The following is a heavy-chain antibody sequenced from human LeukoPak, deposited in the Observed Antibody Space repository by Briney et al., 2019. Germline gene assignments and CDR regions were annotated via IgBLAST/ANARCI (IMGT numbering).Heavy chain of an antibody. CDR2: INHSGST. J-gene: IGHJ2*01. V-gene: IGHV4-34*01. CDR1: GGSFSGYY. CDR3: ARAPRATINWYFDL. Sequence: SETLSLTCAVYGGSFSGYYWSWIRQPPGKGLEWIGEINHSGSTNYNPSLKSRVTISVDTSKNQFSLKLSSVTAADTAVYYCARAPRATINWYFDLWGRGTLVTVSS. D-gene: IGHD5-12*01.